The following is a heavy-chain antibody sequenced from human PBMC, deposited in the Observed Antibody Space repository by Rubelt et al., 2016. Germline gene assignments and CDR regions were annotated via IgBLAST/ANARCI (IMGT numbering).Heavy chain of an antibody. V-gene: IGHV3-49*02. J-gene: IGHJ4*02. Sequence: GGTTEYAASVKGRLTISRDDSKSIAYLQMNSLKTEDTAVYYCTTDDPPHIVVVTAPRGYWGQGTLVTVSS. D-gene: IGHD2-21*02. CDR3: TTDDPPHIVVVTAPRGY. CDR2: GGTT.